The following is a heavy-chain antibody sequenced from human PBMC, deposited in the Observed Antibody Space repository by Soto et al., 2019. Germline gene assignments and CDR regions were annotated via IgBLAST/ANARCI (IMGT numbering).Heavy chain of an antibody. CDR3: ARVRYTSTWYYYGMDV. J-gene: IGHJ6*02. CDR2: ISSDGSRT. Sequence: PGGSLRLSCAASGFTFSSYWMYWVRQAPGKGLVWVSRISSDGSRTDYADSVKGRFTISRDNARNTLYLQMNSLRAEDTAVYYCARVRYTSTWYYYGMDVWGQGTKVTVSS. V-gene: IGHV3-74*01. CDR1: GFTFSSYW. D-gene: IGHD6-13*01.